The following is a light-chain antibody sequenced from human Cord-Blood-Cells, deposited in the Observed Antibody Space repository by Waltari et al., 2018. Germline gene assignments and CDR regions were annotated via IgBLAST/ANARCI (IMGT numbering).Light chain of an antibody. Sequence: QSVLTPPPSVSGAPAQRGTISRPGSRPHIGPGHHVHWYQPLPGTAPKLLLYGNRNRPSGVPDRFSGSKSGTSASLAITGLQAEDEADYYCQSYDSSLSGPVFGGGTKLTVL. J-gene: IGLJ2*01. CDR2: GNR. CDR3: QSYDSSLSGPV. CDR1: RPHIGPGHH. V-gene: IGLV1-40*01.